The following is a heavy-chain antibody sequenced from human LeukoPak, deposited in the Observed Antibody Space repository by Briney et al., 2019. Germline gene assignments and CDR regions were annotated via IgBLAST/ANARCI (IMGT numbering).Heavy chain of an antibody. D-gene: IGHD3-22*01. Sequence: SETLSLTCAVYGGSFSGYYWSWIRQPPGKGPEWIGEINHSGSTNYNPSLKSRVTISVDTSKNQFSLKLSSVTAADTAVYYCARVGYYDSSGYYLLRGKIDYWGQGTLVTVSS. J-gene: IGHJ4*02. V-gene: IGHV4-34*01. CDR2: INHSGST. CDR3: ARVGYYDSSGYYLLRGKIDY. CDR1: GGSFSGYY.